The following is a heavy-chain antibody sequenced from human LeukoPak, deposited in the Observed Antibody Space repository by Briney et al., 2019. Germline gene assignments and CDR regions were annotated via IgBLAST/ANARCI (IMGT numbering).Heavy chain of an antibody. D-gene: IGHD5-12*01. CDR2: INQDGSEE. V-gene: IGHV3-7*01. CDR1: GFTFSHYW. CDR3: VRDGGVSGYDLLDY. J-gene: IGHJ4*02. Sequence: GGSLRLSCAASGFTFSHYWMTWVRQAPGKGLEWVAQINQDGSEEYYMDSVKARFTISRDNTKNSVFLQMNSLRAEDTAVYYCVRDGGVSGYDLLDYWGQGTLVTVSS.